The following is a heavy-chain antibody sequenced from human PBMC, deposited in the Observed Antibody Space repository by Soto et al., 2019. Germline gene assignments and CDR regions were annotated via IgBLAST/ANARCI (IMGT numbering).Heavy chain of an antibody. CDR1: GGSISNYY. Sequence: SETLSLTCTVSGGSISNYYWSWIRQPPGKGLEWIGYIYYTGSTNYNPSLKSRVTISVDTSKNQFSLKLTSVTAAGTAGYYWARDQLSSVKYFDLWGHGTLVTVSS. D-gene: IGHD2-2*01. CDR3: ARDQLSSVKYFDL. J-gene: IGHJ4*01. CDR2: IYYTGST. V-gene: IGHV4-59*08.